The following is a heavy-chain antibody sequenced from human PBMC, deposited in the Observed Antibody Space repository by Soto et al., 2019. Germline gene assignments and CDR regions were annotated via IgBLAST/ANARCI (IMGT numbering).Heavy chain of an antibody. D-gene: IGHD6-19*01. J-gene: IGHJ6*02. CDR3: AKEAVEATYYYYGMDV. CDR1: GFTFNSYG. CDR2: ISFDEKNQ. V-gene: IGHV3-30*18. Sequence: QVQLVESGGGVVQPGTSLRLSCAASGFTFNSYGMHWVRQAPGKGLEWVAVISFDEKNQMYIDSVEGRFTISRDNSRNKLYLQMNSLRVEDTGLYFCAKEAVEATYYYYGMDVWGQGTTVTVSS.